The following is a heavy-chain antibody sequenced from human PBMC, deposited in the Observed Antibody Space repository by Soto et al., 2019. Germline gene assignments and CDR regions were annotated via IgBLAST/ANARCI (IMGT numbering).Heavy chain of an antibody. Sequence: QITLKESGPTLVKPTQTLTLTCTFSGFSLSTSGVGVGWIRQPPGKALEWLALIYWDDDKRYSPSLKSRLTITKDTSKSQLVLTMTNMDPVDTATYYCALGNYGMDVWGQGTTFTVSS. CDR2: IYWDDDK. J-gene: IGHJ6*02. CDR1: GFSLSTSGVG. CDR3: ALGNYGMDV. V-gene: IGHV2-5*02. D-gene: IGHD3-10*01.